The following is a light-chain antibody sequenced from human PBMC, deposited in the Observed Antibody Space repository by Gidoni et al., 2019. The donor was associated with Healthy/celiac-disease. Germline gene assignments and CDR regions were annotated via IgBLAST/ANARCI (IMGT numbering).Light chain of an antibody. V-gene: IGLV3-1*01. CDR2: QDS. CDR1: KLGDKY. CDR3: QAGDSSTGV. J-gene: IGLJ2*01. Sequence: SYELTQPPSVSVSPGQTASITCSGDKLGDKYACWAQQKPGQSPVLLLYQDSKRPSRLPGRFSGSNSRNTATLTSSQTQARDEADYYCQAGDSSTGVFGGGTKLTVL.